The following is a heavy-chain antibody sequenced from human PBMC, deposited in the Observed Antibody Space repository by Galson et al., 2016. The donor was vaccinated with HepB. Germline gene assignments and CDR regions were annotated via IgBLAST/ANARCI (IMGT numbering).Heavy chain of an antibody. J-gene: IGHJ4*02. CDR3: ARDDDYLWGTYGYTRTVPQYYFDY. V-gene: IGHV3-30-3*01. D-gene: IGHD3-16*01. Sequence: SLRLSCAASGFTFSSYAMHWVRQAPGKGLEWVAVISFDGSNNFYAGSVKGRFTLSRDNSKNTLYMQMNSLRAEDTGVYYCARDDDYLWGTYGYTRTVPQYYFDYWGQGTLVTVSS. CDR1: GFTFSSYA. CDR2: ISFDGSNN.